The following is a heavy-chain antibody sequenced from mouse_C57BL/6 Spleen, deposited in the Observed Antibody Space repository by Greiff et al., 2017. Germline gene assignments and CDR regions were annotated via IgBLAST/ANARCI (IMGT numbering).Heavy chain of an antibody. V-gene: IGHV5-9-1*02. J-gene: IGHJ3*01. CDR3: TRDGSSHYYGSSPWFAY. CDR1: GFTFSSYA. CDR2: ISSGGDYI. D-gene: IGHD1-1*01. Sequence: EVQRVESGEGLVKPGGSLKLSCAASGFTFSSYAMSWVRQTPEKRLEWVAYISSGGDYIYYADTVKGRFTISRDNARNTLYLQMSSLKSEDTAMYYCTRDGSSHYYGSSPWFAYWGQGTLVTVSA.